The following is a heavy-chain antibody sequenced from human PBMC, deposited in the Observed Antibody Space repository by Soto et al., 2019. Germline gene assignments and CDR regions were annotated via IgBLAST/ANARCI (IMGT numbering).Heavy chain of an antibody. CDR3: AGETVRKYYDFWSGYPNWFDP. V-gene: IGHV1-8*01. CDR2: MNPNSGTT. CDR1: GYTFTSYD. Sequence: ASVKVSCKASGYTFTSYDINWVRQATEQGPEWMGWMNPNSGTTGYAQKFQGSVTMTRDTSISTAYMELSSLRSEDTAVYYCAGETVRKYYDFWSGYPNWFDPWGQGTLVTVSS. J-gene: IGHJ5*02. D-gene: IGHD3-3*01.